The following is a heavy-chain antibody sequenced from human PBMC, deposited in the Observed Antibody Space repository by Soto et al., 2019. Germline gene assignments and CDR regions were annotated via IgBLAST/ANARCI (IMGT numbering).Heavy chain of an antibody. CDR2: IYYSGST. V-gene: IGHV4-61*01. Sequence: QVQLQESGPGLVKPSETLSLTCTVSGGSVSGGNYYWSWIRQPPGKGLEWIGYIYYSGSTNYNPSRMSRVTLSVDTSKNQCSLNRSSVTAADPAVYYCARDTKEYYYDSSGYYLGYYYYGMDAWGQGTTVTVSS. D-gene: IGHD3-22*01. CDR3: ARDTKEYYYDSSGYYLGYYYYGMDA. J-gene: IGHJ6*02. CDR1: GGSVSGGNYY.